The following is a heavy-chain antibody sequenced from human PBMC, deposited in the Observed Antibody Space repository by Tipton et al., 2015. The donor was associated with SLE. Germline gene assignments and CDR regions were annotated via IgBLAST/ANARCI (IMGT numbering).Heavy chain of an antibody. J-gene: IGHJ4*02. D-gene: IGHD3-10*01. CDR3: ARLSGDGFNYFDY. CDR1: GYSFTNYW. Sequence: VQLVQSGIEVRKPGESLKISCQLSGYSFTNYWIGWVRQMPGKGLEWMGIIYPGDSDTRYSPSFQGQVTFSADKSTSTAYLQWSSLKASDTAMYYCARLSGDGFNYFDYWGQGTLVTVSS. CDR2: IYPGDSDT. V-gene: IGHV5-51*03.